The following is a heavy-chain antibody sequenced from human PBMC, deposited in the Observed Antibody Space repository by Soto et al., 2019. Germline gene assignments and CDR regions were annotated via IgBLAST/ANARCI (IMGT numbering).Heavy chain of an antibody. CDR2: IYYSGST. CDR1: GGSISSSSYY. Sequence: PSETLSLTCTVSGGSISSSSYYWGWIRQPPGKGVDWIGSIYYSGSTYYNPSLKSRVTISVDTSKNQFSLKLSSVTAADTAVYYCASAVLLWFGELLKPGYYFDYWGQGTPVTVSS. J-gene: IGHJ4*02. V-gene: IGHV4-39*01. D-gene: IGHD3-10*01. CDR3: ASAVLLWFGELLKPGYYFDY.